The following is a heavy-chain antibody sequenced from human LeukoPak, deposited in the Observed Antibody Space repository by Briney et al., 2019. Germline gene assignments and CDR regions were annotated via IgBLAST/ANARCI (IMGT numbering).Heavy chain of an antibody. CDR1: GGSISSTSYY. D-gene: IGHD6-6*01. CDR3: ARHMAARPIDY. V-gene: IGHV4-39*01. Sequence: PSETLSLTCTVSGGSISSTSYYCGWIRQPPGKGLEWIGSMHYSGSTYYNPSLRSRVTISVDTSKNQFSLKLSSVTAADTAVYYCARHMAARPIDYWGQGTLVTVSS. CDR2: MHYSGST. J-gene: IGHJ4*02.